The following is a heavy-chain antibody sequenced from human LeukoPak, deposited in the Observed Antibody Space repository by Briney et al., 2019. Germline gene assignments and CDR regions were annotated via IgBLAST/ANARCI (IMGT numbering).Heavy chain of an antibody. CDR2: ITSSSSYI. D-gene: IGHD1-26*01. Sequence: PGGSLRLSCAASGFTFSTYNMNWVRQAPGKGLEWVSSITSSSSYIYYADSVKGRFTISRDNAKNSLYLQMHSLRAEDTAVYYCARDPYSRSYGAYYYYYMDVWGKGTTVTISS. CDR1: GFTFSTYN. CDR3: ARDPYSRSYGAYYYYYMDV. J-gene: IGHJ6*03. V-gene: IGHV3-21*01.